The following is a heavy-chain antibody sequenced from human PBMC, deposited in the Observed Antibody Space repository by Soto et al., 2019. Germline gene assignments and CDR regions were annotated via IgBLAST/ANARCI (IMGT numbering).Heavy chain of an antibody. V-gene: IGHV5-10-1*01. J-gene: IGHJ6*02. CDR1: GYSFTSYW. Sequence: PGESLKISCKGSGYSFTSYWISWVRQMPGKGLEWMGRIDPRDSYTNYSPSFQGHVTISADKSISTAYLQWSSLKASDTAMYYCARQECSGGSCYVTSDYYYYYGMDVWGQGTTVTVSS. CDR3: ARQECSGGSCYVTSDYYYYYGMDV. CDR2: IDPRDSYT. D-gene: IGHD2-15*01.